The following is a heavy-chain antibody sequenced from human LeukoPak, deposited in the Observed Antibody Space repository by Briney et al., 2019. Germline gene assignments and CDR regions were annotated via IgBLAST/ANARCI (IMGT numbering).Heavy chain of an antibody. CDR3: ARGPYYDFWSGYPHYYYYYYMDV. V-gene: IGHV1-69*06. D-gene: IGHD3-3*01. CDR1: GGTFSSYA. CDR2: IIPIFGTA. J-gene: IGHJ6*03. Sequence: GASVKVSCKASGGTFSSYAISWVRQAPGQGLEWMGGIIPIFGTANYAQKFQGRVTITADKSTSTAYMELSSLRSEDTAVYYCARGPYYDFWSGYPHYYYYYYMDVWGKGTTVTVSS.